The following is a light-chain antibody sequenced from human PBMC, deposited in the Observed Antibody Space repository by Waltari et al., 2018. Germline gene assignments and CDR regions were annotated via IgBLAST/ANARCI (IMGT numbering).Light chain of an antibody. CDR1: QSIRTY. Sequence: DIQMTQSPSSLPASVGDVATIPCRASQSIRTYFSWYQVKSGKVPKLLIFGASNLQSGVPSRFSGSGSGTHFTLTIHSLQPEDFATYYCQQSDTTLVTFGGGTKVDIK. CDR2: GAS. CDR3: QQSDTTLVT. J-gene: IGKJ4*01. V-gene: IGKV1-39*01.